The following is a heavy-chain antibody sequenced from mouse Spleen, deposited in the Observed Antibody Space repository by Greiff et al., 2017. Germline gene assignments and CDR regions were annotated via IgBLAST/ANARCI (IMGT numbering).Heavy chain of an antibody. D-gene: IGHD2-5*01. Sequence: VHLVESGPELVKPGASVKISCKASGYTFTDYYINWVKQRPGQGLEWIGWIFPGSGSTYYNEKFKGKATLTVDKSSSTAYMLLSSLTSEDSAVYFCARCLYSNYFDYWGQGTTLTVSS. V-gene: IGHV1-75*01. CDR2: IFPGSGST. CDR3: ARCLYSNYFDY. J-gene: IGHJ2*01. CDR1: GYTFTDYY.